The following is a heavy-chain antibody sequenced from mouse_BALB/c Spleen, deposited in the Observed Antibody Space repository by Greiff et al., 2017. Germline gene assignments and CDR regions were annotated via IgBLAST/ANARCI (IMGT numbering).Heavy chain of an antibody. CDR3: NADGNYEGFAY. V-gene: IGHV14-4*02. J-gene: IGHJ3*01. Sequence: VQLQQSGAELVRSGASVKLSCTASGFNIKDYYMHWVKQRPEQGLEWIGWIDPENGDTEYAPKFQGKATMTADTSSNTAYLQLSSLTSEDTAVYYCNADGNYEGFAYWGQGTLVTVS. D-gene: IGHD2-1*01. CDR1: GFNIKDYY. CDR2: IDPENGDT.